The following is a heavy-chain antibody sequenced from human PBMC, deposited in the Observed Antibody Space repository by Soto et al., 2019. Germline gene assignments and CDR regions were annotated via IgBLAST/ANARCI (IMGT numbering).Heavy chain of an antibody. V-gene: IGHV4-30-2*01. J-gene: IGHJ4*02. CDR1: GGSISSGGYS. Sequence: QLQLQESGSGLVKPSQTLSLTCAVSGGSISSGGYSWSWIRQPPGKGLEWLGYIYHSGSTYYNPSLKSRVTISVDRSKNQSSLNLSSVTAADTAVYYSASAGGLGAAAADYWGQGTLVTVSS. CDR3: ASAGGLGAAAADY. D-gene: IGHD6-25*01. CDR2: IYHSGST.